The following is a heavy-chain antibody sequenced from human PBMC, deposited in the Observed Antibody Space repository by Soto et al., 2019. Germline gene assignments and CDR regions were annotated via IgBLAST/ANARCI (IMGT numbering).Heavy chain of an antibody. CDR2: ISWDGGTT. CDR3: AKDIAAAAGGYFDY. J-gene: IGHJ4*02. Sequence: PGGSLRLSCATSGFTFDNYVMHWVRQTPGKGLEWVSLISWDGGTTYYADSVKGRFTISRDNSKNSLYLQMNSLRTEDTALYYCAKDIAAAAGGYFDYWGQGTLVTVSS. CDR1: GFTFDNYV. V-gene: IGHV3-43*01. D-gene: IGHD6-13*01.